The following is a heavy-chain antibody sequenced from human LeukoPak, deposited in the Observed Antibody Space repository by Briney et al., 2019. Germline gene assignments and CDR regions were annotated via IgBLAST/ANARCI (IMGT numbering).Heavy chain of an antibody. CDR3: ARGYSAAAGVIGY. J-gene: IGHJ4*02. V-gene: IGHV1-18*01. D-gene: IGHD6-13*01. CDR2: ISPYNSNT. CDR1: GYTFTSYG. Sequence: GASVKVSCKASGYTFTSYGISWVRQAPGRGLEWMGWISPYNSNTYYAQNLQGRVTMTTDTSTSTTYMELRSLRSEDTAVYYCARGYSAAAGVIGYWGQGTLVTVSS.